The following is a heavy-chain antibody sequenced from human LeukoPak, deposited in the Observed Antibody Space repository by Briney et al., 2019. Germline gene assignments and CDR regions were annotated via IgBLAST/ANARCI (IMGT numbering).Heavy chain of an antibody. CDR2: ITKSGDTS. V-gene: IGHV3-23*01. Sequence: PGGSLRLSCAASGIIFSSDAMSWVRQVPGKGLEWVSLITKSGDTSYYADSVKGRFTISRDNSKNTLYLQMNSLRAEDTAVYYCAKDPDPRSSSSSRANYFDYWGQGTLVTVSS. CDR1: GIIFSSDA. D-gene: IGHD6-6*01. J-gene: IGHJ4*02. CDR3: AKDPDPRSSSSSRANYFDY.